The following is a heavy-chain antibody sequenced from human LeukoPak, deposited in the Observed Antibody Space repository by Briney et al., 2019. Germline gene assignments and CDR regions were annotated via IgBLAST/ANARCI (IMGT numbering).Heavy chain of an antibody. CDR3: AKDYRYSGSCHFDY. V-gene: IGHV4-59*01. D-gene: IGHD1-26*01. J-gene: IGHJ4*02. CDR1: GGSISSYY. Sequence: SETLSLTCTVSGGSISSYYWSWIRQPPGKGLEWIGYIYYSGSTNYNPSLKSRVTISVDTSKNQFSLKLSSVTAADTAVYYCAKDYRYSGSCHFDYWGQGTLVTVSS. CDR2: IYYSGST.